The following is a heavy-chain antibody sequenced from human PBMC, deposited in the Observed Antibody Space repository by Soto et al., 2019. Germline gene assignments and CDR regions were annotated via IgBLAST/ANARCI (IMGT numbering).Heavy chain of an antibody. CDR3: ARGPAGITIFGVAPNWFDP. Sequence: ASVKVSCKASGYTFTSYAMNWVRQAPGQRLEWMGWINAGNGNTKYSQKFQGRVTITRDTSASTAYMELSSLRSEDTAVYYCARGPAGITIFGVAPNWFDPWGQGTLVTVSS. J-gene: IGHJ5*02. CDR1: GYTFTSYA. CDR2: INAGNGNT. V-gene: IGHV1-3*01. D-gene: IGHD3-3*01.